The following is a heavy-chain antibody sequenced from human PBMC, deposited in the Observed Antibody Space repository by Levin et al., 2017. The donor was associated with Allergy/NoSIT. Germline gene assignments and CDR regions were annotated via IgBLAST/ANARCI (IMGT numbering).Heavy chain of an antibody. CDR1: GYTFTGYY. CDR2: INPNNGGT. J-gene: IGHJ5*02. CDR3: ARLKGYGDPIGFRPTNNWFDP. V-gene: IGHV1-2*02. Sequence: ASVKVSCKASGYTFTGYYMHWVRQAPGQGLEWMGWINPNNGGTNYAQKFQGRVTMTRDTSISTAYMELSRLRSDDTAVYYCARLKGYGDPIGFRPTNNWFDPWGQGTLVTVSS. D-gene: IGHD4-17*01.